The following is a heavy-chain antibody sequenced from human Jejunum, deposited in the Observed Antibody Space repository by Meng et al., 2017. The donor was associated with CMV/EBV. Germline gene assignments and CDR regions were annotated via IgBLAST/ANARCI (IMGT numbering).Heavy chain of an antibody. CDR2: ISIRSSYI. V-gene: IGHV3-11*05. Sequence: QVQLVESGGXXVTPGGSLXLSCAASGFTFGDHYMSWIRQAPGKGLEWVSFISIRSSYIDYADSVRGRFIISRDDAKNSLYLQMNNLRAEDTAVYYCAREYYRNPDFWGHGTIVIVSS. CDR1: GFTFGDHY. J-gene: IGHJ4*01. CDR3: AREYYRNPDF. D-gene: IGHD2/OR15-2a*01.